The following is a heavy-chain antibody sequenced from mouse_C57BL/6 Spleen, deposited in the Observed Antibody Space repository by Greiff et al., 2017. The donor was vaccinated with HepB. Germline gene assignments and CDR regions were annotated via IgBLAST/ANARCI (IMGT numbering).Heavy chain of an antibody. CDR1: GYTFTNYW. Sequence: VQLQQSGAELVRPGTSVKMSCKASGYTFTNYWIGWAKQRPGHGLEWIGDIYPGGGYTNYNEKFKGKATLTADKSSSTAYMQFSSLTSEDSAIYYCARSRDGGAMDYWGQGTSVTVSS. D-gene: IGHD1-1*02. CDR2: IYPGGGYT. V-gene: IGHV1-63*01. J-gene: IGHJ4*01. CDR3: ARSRDGGAMDY.